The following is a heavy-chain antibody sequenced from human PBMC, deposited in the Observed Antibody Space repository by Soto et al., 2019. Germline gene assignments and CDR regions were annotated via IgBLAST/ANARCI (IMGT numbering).Heavy chain of an antibody. CDR3: ARASATIAAAAIFDY. CDR1: GGAISSSKW. Sequence: QVQLQESGPGLVKPSGTLSLTCAVSGGAISSSKWWSWVRQPPGKGLEWIGEIYQRGSTNYNPSLESRVRMSVDKSRNKFSLKLNSVSAADTAVYYCARASATIAAAAIFDYWGQGTLVTVSS. V-gene: IGHV4-4*02. D-gene: IGHD6-13*01. J-gene: IGHJ4*02. CDR2: IYQRGST.